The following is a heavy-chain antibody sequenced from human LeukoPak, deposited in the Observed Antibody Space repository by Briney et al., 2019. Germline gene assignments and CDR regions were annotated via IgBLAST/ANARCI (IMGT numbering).Heavy chain of an antibody. Sequence: ASVKASYSPSGYTFTRYDINSVRQATGLGLGCLGWMNLNSVNEGYTQKFQGRVTMTRNTSISTAYMELSSLRSEDTAVYYCARGPYYYDSSGSTTLDYWGQGTLVTVSS. CDR2: MNLNSVNE. V-gene: IGHV1-8*01. CDR1: GYTFTRYD. D-gene: IGHD3-22*01. CDR3: ARGPYYYDSSGSTTLDY. J-gene: IGHJ4*02.